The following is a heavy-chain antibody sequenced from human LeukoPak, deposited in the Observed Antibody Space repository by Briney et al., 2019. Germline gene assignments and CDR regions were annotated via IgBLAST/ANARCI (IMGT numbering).Heavy chain of an antibody. D-gene: IGHD6-13*01. J-gene: IGHJ4*02. CDR3: AKGSSSSRPYYFDY. V-gene: IGHV3-23*01. CDR1: GFTFNNYV. Sequence: GGSLRLSCAASGFTFNNYVMNWVRQAPGKGLEWVSAITDSSTSSYYADSVKGRFTISRHNSKNTLYLQMNSLRAEDTAVYYCAKGSSSSRPYYFDYWGQGTLVTVSS. CDR2: ITDSSTSS.